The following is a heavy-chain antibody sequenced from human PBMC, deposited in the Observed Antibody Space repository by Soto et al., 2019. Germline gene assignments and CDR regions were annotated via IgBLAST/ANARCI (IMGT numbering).Heavy chain of an antibody. CDR1: GGSVSSGSYY. D-gene: IGHD1-1*01. CDR3: AIGSSTTGAFDI. V-gene: IGHV4-61*01. Sequence: SETLSLTCTVSGGSVSSGSYYWSWIRQPPGKGLEWIGYIYYSGSTNYNPSLKSRVTISVDTSKNQFSLKLSSVTAADTAVYYCAIGSSTTGAFDIWGQGTMLTVSS. J-gene: IGHJ3*02. CDR2: IYYSGST.